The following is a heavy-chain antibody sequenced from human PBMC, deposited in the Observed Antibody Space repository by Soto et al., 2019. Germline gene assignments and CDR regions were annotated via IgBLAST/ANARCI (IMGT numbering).Heavy chain of an antibody. CDR1: GGSISSSSYY. J-gene: IGHJ2*01. Sequence: QLQLQESGPGLVKPSETLSLTCTVSGGSISSSSYYWGWIRQPPGKGLEWIGSMDYSGSTYYNPSLKSRVTISVDTSKNQFSLKLSSMTATDTAVYYCARHSSSWYVGWYFDLWGRGTLVTVSS. CDR3: ARHSSSWYVGWYFDL. CDR2: MDYSGST. D-gene: IGHD6-13*01. V-gene: IGHV4-39*01.